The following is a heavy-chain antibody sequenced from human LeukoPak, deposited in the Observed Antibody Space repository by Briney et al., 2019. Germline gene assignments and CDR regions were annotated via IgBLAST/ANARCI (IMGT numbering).Heavy chain of an antibody. CDR2: IYYSGSA. V-gene: IGHV4-59*01. CDR3: ARDPEMATPYYYGMDV. Sequence: PSETLSLTCTVSGGSISSDYWNWIRQPPGKGLEWVGYIYYSGSATYNPSLNNRVTISVDRSKNQFSLRLSSVTAADTAAYYCARDPEMATPYYYGMDVWGQGTTVTVS. CDR1: GGSISSDY. J-gene: IGHJ6*02. D-gene: IGHD5-24*01.